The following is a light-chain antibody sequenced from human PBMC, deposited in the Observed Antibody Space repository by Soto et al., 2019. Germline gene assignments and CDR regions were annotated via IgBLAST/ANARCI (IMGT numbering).Light chain of an antibody. J-gene: IGLJ1*01. CDR1: SSDVGGSNY. CDR3: SSYGGNYNYV. Sequence: QSALTQPPSASGSPGQSVTISCTAASSDVGGSNYVSWHQQHPGKAPKLMIYEVNKRPSGVPDRFSGSKSGNTASLTVSGLQAEDEADYYCSSYGGNYNYVFGTGTKVTVL. CDR2: EVN. V-gene: IGLV2-8*01.